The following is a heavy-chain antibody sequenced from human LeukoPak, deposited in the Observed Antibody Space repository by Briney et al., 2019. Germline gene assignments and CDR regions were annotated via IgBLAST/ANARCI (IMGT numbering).Heavy chain of an antibody. V-gene: IGHV4-39*07. CDR2: IYYSGST. D-gene: IGHD5-18*01. J-gene: IGHJ4*02. Sequence: SETLSLTCTGSGGSISSSSYYWGWIRQPPGKGLEWIGSIYYSGSTYYNPSLKSRVTISVDTSKNQFSLKLSSVTAADTAVYYCARGLGDTAMVEGYWGQGTLVTVSS. CDR3: ARGLGDTAMVEGY. CDR1: GGSISSSSYY.